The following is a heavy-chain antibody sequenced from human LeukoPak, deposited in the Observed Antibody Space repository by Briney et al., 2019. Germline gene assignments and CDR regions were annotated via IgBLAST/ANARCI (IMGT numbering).Heavy chain of an antibody. CDR3: ARDRYCSSTSSSKYYYYGMDV. CDR1: GFTFSSYS. V-gene: IGHV3-21*01. D-gene: IGHD2-2*01. Sequence: PGGSLRLSCAASGFTFSSYSMNWVRQAPGKGLEWVSSISSSSSYIYYADSVKGRFTISRDNAKNSLYLQMNSLRAEDTAVYYCARDRYCSSTSSSKYYYYGMDVWGQGTTVTVS. J-gene: IGHJ6*02. CDR2: ISSSSSYI.